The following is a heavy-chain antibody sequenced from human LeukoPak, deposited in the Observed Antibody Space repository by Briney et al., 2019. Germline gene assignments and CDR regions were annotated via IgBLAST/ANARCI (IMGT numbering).Heavy chain of an antibody. V-gene: IGHV3-48*03. J-gene: IGHJ5*02. CDR2: ISSSGSTI. CDR1: GFTFSSYE. D-gene: IGHD3-10*01. CDR3: ARERITMVRGVIITKRPKSWFDP. Sequence: GGSLRLSCAASGFTFSSYEMNWVRQAPGKGLEWVSYISSSGSTIYYADSVKGRFTISRDNAKNSLYLQMNSLRAEDTAVYYCARERITMVRGVIITKRPKSWFDPWGQGTLVTVSS.